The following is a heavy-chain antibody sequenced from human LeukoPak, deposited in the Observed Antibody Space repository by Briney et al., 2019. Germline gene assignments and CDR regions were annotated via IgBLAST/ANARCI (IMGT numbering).Heavy chain of an antibody. CDR1: GGSFSGYY. D-gene: IGHD2-2*01. CDR2: INHSGGT. Sequence: PSETLSLTCAVYGGSFSGYYWSWIRQPPGKGLEWIGEINHSGGTNYNPSLKSRVTLSVDTSKNRFSLKLSSVTAADTAVYYCASGSCSSTSCRFDYWGQGTLVTVSS. CDR3: ASGSCSSTSCRFDY. J-gene: IGHJ4*02. V-gene: IGHV4-34*01.